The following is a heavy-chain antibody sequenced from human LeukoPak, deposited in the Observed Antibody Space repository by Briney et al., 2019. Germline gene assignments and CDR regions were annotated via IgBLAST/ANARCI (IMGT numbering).Heavy chain of an antibody. CDR2: IRNDGSDK. CDR1: GFTFSSHG. J-gene: IGHJ3*02. Sequence: GGSLRLSCGASGFTFSSHGMHWVRQAPGRGLGWVAFIRNDGSDKYYADSVQGRFTISRDNSKNTLYLQMNSLSAEDTAVYHCTQDQSAYYDILIGVHAFDMWGQGTMVTVSS. CDR3: TQDQSAYYDILIGVHAFDM. D-gene: IGHD3-9*01. V-gene: IGHV3-30*02.